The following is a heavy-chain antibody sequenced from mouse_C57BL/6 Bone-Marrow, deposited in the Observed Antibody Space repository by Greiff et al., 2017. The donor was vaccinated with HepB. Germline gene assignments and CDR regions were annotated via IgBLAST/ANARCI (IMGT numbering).Heavy chain of an antibody. CDR3: AREFYYDYDGFAY. V-gene: IGHV1-69*01. J-gene: IGHJ3*01. CDR2: IDPSDSYT. D-gene: IGHD2-4*01. CDR1: GYTFTSYW. Sequence: QVQLQQPGAELVMPGASVKLSCKASGYTFTSYWMHWVKQRPGQGLEWIGEIDPSDSYTNYNQKFKGKSTLTVDKSSSTAYMQLSSLTSEDSAVYYCAREFYYDYDGFAYWGQGTLVTVSA.